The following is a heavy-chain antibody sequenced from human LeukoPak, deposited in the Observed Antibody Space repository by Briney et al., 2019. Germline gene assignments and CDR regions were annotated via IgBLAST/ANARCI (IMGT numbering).Heavy chain of an antibody. D-gene: IGHD4-23*01. CDR1: GFTVSSNY. V-gene: IGHV3-53*01. CDR2: IYSGGST. J-gene: IGHJ3*02. CDR3: ARDVFRVGKEDAFDI. Sequence: GGSLRLSCAASGFTVSSNYMSWVRQAPGKGLEWVSVIYSGGSTYYADSVKGRFTISRDNSKNTLYLQMNSLRAEDTAVYYCARDVFRVGKEDAFDIWGQGTMVTVSS.